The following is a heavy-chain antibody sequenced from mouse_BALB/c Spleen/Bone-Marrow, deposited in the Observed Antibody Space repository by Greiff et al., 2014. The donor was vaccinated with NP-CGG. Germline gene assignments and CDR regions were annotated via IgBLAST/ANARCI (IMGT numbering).Heavy chain of an antibody. CDR2: INPYNGGT. CDR3: ARDDYDRVYAMDY. Sequence: EVQLQESGPELVKPGASMKISCKASGYSFTGYTMNWVKQSHGKNLEWIGLINPYNGGTSYNQKFKGKATLTVDKSSSTAYMERLRLTAEDSAVYCCARDDYDRVYAMDYWGQGTSVTVSS. D-gene: IGHD2-4*01. J-gene: IGHJ4*01. CDR1: GYSFTGYT. V-gene: IGHV1-18*01.